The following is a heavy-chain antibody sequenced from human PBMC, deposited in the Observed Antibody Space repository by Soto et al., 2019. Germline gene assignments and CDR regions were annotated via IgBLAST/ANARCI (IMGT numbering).Heavy chain of an antibody. D-gene: IGHD3-3*01. CDR1: GFTLTRYE. CDR3: ARERSISDFWSGYSFGMAV. CDR2: ISSGGQTI. Sequence: GGYLRVSWDASGFTLTRYEMNWVRQAPGKELEGVSYISSGGQTIYYADSVKGRFTISSDNAKNSLYPKMNSLRGEDAAVYYCARERSISDFWSGYSFGMAVWGQGTSVTVSS. J-gene: IGHJ6*02. V-gene: IGHV3-48*03.